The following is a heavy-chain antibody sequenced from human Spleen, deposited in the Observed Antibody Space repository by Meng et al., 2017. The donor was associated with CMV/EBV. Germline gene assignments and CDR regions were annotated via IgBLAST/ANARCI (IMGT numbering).Heavy chain of an antibody. CDR1: GFTFSNAW. CDR3: TADPPGDSPYFDY. D-gene: IGHD2-21*02. Sequence: SGFTFSNAWMSWVRQAPGKGLEWVGRIKSKTDGGTIDYAAPVKGRFTVSRDDSRNTLYLQMNTLKTEDTAVYYCTADPPGDSPYFDYWGQGTLVTVS. J-gene: IGHJ4*02. V-gene: IGHV3-15*01. CDR2: IKSKTDGGTI.